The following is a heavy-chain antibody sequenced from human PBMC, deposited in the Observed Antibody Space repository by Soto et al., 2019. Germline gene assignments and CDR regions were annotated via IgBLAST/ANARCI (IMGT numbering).Heavy chain of an antibody. Sequence: EVQLLESGGRLVQPGGSLRLSCAASGFTFRSYAMSWVRQAPGKGLEWVSTISDRGDRTNYADSVKGRFTISRDNSKNTLYLQVNSLRVDDTAVYYCARHVCGTHCDWFDPWGQGTLVTVPS. V-gene: IGHV3-23*01. CDR3: ARHVCGTHCDWFDP. CDR1: GFTFRSYA. D-gene: IGHD3-16*01. CDR2: ISDRGDRT. J-gene: IGHJ5*02.